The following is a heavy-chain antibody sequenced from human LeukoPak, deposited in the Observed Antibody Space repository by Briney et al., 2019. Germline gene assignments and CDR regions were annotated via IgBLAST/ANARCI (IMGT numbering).Heavy chain of an antibody. CDR2: IYPGDSDT. D-gene: IGHD5-18*01. CDR3: ARRLGYSYGTFDY. Sequence: GESLKISCKGSGYSFTNYWIGWVRQMPGKGLEWMGIIYPGDSDTRYSPSFQGQVTISADKSISTAHLQWSSLKASDTAMYYCARRLGYSYGTFDYWGQGTPVTVSS. J-gene: IGHJ4*02. V-gene: IGHV5-51*01. CDR1: GYSFTNYW.